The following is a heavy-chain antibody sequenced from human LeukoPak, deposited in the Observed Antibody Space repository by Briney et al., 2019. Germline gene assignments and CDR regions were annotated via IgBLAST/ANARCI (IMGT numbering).Heavy chain of an antibody. CDR2: IGQDASRT. V-gene: IGHV3-7*01. D-gene: IGHD1-1*01. CDR1: GFTFRSYW. J-gene: IGHJ4*02. CDR3: AKYWSRAFDS. Sequence: GGSLRLSCATSGFTFRSYWMSWVRQAPGKGLEWVGHIGQDASRTDVADSLKGRFTISRDYATNSLFLHMTRLRADDTAVYYCAKYWSRAFDSWGQGTLVSVSS.